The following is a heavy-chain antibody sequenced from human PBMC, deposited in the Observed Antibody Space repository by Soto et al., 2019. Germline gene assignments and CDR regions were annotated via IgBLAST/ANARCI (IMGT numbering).Heavy chain of an antibody. CDR3: ARSLAAAGNFDY. J-gene: IGHJ4*02. CDR1: GYTFTSYY. Sequence: QVQLVQSGAEVKKPGASVKVSCKASGYTFTSYYMHWVRQAPGQGLGGMGIINPSGGSTSYAQKFQGRXXMXRXXSTSTVYMELSSLRSEDTAVYYCARSLAAAGNFDYWGQGTLVTVSS. V-gene: IGHV1-46*01. CDR2: INPSGGST. D-gene: IGHD6-13*01.